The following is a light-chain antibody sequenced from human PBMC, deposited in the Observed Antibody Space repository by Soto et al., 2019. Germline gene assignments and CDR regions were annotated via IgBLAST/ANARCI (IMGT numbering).Light chain of an antibody. J-gene: IGKJ4*01. CDR1: QSISSY. V-gene: IGKV1-39*01. Sequence: DIQMTQSPSSLSASVGDRVTITCRASQSISSYLNWYQQKPGKAPKLLIYAASSLQSGVTSRFSGSGSGTDFTLTISSLQPEDFATYYCQQSYSTLTFGGATKVEIK. CDR2: AAS. CDR3: QQSYSTLT.